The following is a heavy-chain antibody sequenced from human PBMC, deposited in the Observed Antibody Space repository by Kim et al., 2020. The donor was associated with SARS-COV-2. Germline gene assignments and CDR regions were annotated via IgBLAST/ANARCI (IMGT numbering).Heavy chain of an antibody. CDR1: GFTFDDYA. Sequence: GGSLRLSCAASGFTFDDYAMHWVRQAPGKGLEWVSLISWDGGSTYYADSVKGRFTISRDNSKNSLYLQMNSLRAEDTALYYCAKDGGRSRGSYADYWGQGTLVTVSS. CDR2: ISWDGGST. J-gene: IGHJ4*02. V-gene: IGHV3-43D*03. CDR3: AKDGGRSRGSYADY. D-gene: IGHD1-26*01.